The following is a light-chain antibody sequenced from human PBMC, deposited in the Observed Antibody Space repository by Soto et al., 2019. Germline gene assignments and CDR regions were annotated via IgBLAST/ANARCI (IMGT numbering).Light chain of an antibody. J-gene: IGLJ2*01. Sequence: QSVLTQPASVSGSPGQSITISCTGTNSDVGGYNYVSWYQQHPGKAPKLLIYDVTGRPSGVSNRFSGSKSGNTASLTISGLQAEDEADYYCSSYTSSSKGIFGGGTKLTVL. CDR3: SSYTSSSKGI. V-gene: IGLV2-14*01. CDR1: NSDVGGYNY. CDR2: DVT.